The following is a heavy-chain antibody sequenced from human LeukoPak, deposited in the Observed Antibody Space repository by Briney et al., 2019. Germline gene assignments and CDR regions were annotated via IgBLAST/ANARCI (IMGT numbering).Heavy chain of an antibody. CDR2: IYYSGST. J-gene: IGHJ4*02. CDR1: GGSISSGGYY. V-gene: IGHV4-30-2*01. CDR3: AREGSFGVVPRAYFDY. Sequence: SQTLSLTCTVSGGSISSGGYYWSWIRQPPGKGLEWIGYIYYSGSTYYNPSLKSRVTISVDTSKNQFSLKLSSVTAADTAVYYCAREGSFGVVPRAYFDYWGQGTLVTVSS. D-gene: IGHD3-3*01.